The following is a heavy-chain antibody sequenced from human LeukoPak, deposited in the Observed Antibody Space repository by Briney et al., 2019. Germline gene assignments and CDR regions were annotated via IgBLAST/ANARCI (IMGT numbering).Heavy chain of an antibody. D-gene: IGHD2-2*01. V-gene: IGHV4-59*12. Sequence: SETLSLTCTMSGGSIINYYWTWIRQPPGKGLEWIGHIYYSGGTNYNPSLKSRVTMSVDTSKNQFSLKLSSVTAADTAVYYCARVNYCSSTSCAGGYYYYMDVWGKGTTVTISS. CDR3: ARVNYCSSTSCAGGYYYYMDV. CDR1: GGSIINYY. CDR2: IYYSGGT. J-gene: IGHJ6*03.